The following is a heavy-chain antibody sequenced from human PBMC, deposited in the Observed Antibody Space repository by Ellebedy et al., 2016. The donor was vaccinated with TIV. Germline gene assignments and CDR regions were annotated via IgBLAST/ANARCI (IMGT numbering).Heavy chain of an antibody. J-gene: IGHJ3*02. CDR1: GFTFSSYS. CDR2: ITGRSSYT. Sequence: GESLKISCAASGFTFSSYSMNWVRQAPGKGLEWVSSITGRSSYTHYSDSVKGRFTISRDNAKSSLYLQMPSLRADDTAVYYCARHYDAFDIWGQGTVVTVSS. CDR3: ARHYDAFDI. V-gene: IGHV3-21*01.